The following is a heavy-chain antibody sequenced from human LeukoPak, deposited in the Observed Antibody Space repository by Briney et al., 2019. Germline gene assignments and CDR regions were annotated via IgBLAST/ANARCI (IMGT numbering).Heavy chain of an antibody. Sequence: GGSLRLSCAASGFTFDDYGMSWVRQAPGKGLEWVSGITWNGGGTGYADSVKGRFTISRDNAKNSLYLQMSSLRAEDTAVYYCARERRSDILTGYPDYWGQGTLVTVSS. D-gene: IGHD3-9*01. J-gene: IGHJ4*02. V-gene: IGHV3-20*04. CDR2: ITWNGGGT. CDR1: GFTFDDYG. CDR3: ARERRSDILTGYPDY.